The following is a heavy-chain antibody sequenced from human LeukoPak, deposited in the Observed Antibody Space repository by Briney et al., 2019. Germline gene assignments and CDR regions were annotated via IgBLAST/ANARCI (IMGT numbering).Heavy chain of an antibody. CDR1: GGSFSGYY. J-gene: IGHJ4*02. CDR3: ARGATTAFDY. D-gene: IGHD4-17*01. Sequence: SETLSLTCAVYGGSFSGYYWSWIRQPPGKGLEWIGEINHSGSTNYNPSLKSRVTISVDTSKNQFSLKLSSVTAADTAVYYCARGATTAFDYWGQGTLVTVSS. CDR2: INHSGST. V-gene: IGHV4-34*01.